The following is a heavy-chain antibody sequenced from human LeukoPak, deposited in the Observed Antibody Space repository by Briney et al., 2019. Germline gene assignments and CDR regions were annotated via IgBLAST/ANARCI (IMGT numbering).Heavy chain of an antibody. CDR2: IKRKTQGGTT. V-gene: IGHV3-15*01. CDR3: SGHMTSADY. CDR1: GFTFSDAW. Sequence: GGSLRLSCAASGFTFSDAWMSWVRQAPGKGLEWVARIKRKTQGGTTDYATPVKGRFTISGDDSKNTLYLQMNSLKIEDTAVYYCSGHMTSADYWGQGTLVTVSS. J-gene: IGHJ4*02. D-gene: IGHD2-21*01.